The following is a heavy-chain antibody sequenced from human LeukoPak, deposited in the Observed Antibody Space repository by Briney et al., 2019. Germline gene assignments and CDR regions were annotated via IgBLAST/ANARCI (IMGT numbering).Heavy chain of an antibody. CDR1: GFTFSSYA. D-gene: IGHD6-13*01. CDR2: ISGTAGRT. J-gene: IGHJ3*02. V-gene: IGHV3-23*01. Sequence: GGSLRLSCVASGFTFSSYAMCWVRQAPGKGVEGVSSISGTAGRTYYTDSVQSRFTTSRDNPKNTLYLQMNSMRAEDTAVYYCAKDNAAFLYSGQGDAFDIWGQGTMVTVSS. CDR3: AKDNAAFLYSGQGDAFDI.